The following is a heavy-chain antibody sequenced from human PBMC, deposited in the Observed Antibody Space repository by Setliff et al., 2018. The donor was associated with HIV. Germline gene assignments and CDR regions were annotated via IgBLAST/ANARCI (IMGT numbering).Heavy chain of an antibody. CDR3: ARGRITGTINF. J-gene: IGHJ1*01. Sequence: ASVKVSCKASGGTFSSYAISWVRQAPGQGLEWMGGIIPIIGITNQAQKFQGRVTITADKSTNTAYMELSSLRSEDTAVYYCARGRITGTINFWGQGTLVTVSS. V-gene: IGHV1-69*10. D-gene: IGHD1-7*01. CDR2: IIPIIGIT. CDR1: GGTFSSYA.